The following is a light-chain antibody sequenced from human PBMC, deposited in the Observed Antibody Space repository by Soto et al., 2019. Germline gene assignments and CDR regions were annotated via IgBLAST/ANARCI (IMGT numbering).Light chain of an antibody. V-gene: IGKV1-17*01. J-gene: IGKJ5*01. CDR2: AAS. Sequence: DIQMTQSPSSLSASVGDRVTITCRASQGIRRDLGWYQQKPGKAPKRLIYAASSLQSGVPSRFSGSGSGTEFTLTISSLQPEDFATYYCQQYDNLPITFGQGTRLEIK. CDR3: QQYDNLPIT. CDR1: QGIRRD.